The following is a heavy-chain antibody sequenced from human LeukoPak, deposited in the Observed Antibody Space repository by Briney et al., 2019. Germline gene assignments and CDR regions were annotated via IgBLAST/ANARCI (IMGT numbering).Heavy chain of an antibody. V-gene: IGHV4-61*01. D-gene: IGHD3-10*01. CDR3: ARVRTGVTPYYYYYYYMDV. J-gene: IGHJ6*03. CDR2: IYYSGST. Sequence: PSETLSLTCTVSGYSISSGYYWGWIRQPPGKGREWSGYIYYSGSTNYNPSLKSRVTISVDTSKNQFSLKLSSVTAADTAVYYCARVRTGVTPYYYYYYYMDVWGKGTTVTISS. CDR1: GYSISSGYY.